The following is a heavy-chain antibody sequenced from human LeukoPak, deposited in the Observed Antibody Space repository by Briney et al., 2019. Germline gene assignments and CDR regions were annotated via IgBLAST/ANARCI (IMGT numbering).Heavy chain of an antibody. Sequence: PSETLSLTCIVSGGSISRGSYYWNWIRQPAGKGLEWMGRIYNSGSTNYNPSLKSRVTISTDMSKNQLSLQLSSVTAADTAVYYCARQTFGDLYFDSWGQGTLVIVSS. CDR1: GGSISRGSYY. V-gene: IGHV4-61*02. CDR2: IYNSGST. D-gene: IGHD3-10*01. J-gene: IGHJ4*02. CDR3: ARQTFGDLYFDS.